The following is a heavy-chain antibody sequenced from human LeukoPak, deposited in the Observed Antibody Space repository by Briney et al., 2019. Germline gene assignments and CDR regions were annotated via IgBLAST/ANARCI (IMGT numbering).Heavy chain of an antibody. CDR3: ASGRCSSTSCFRVIDY. CDR1: GGSISSYY. Sequence: PSGTLSLTCAVSGGSISSYYWSWIRQPPGKGLEWIGYIYYSGSSNYNPSLKSRVTISLDTSKSQFSLKLSSVTAADTAVYYCASGRCSSTSCFRVIDYWGQGTLVTVSS. CDR2: IYYSGSS. J-gene: IGHJ4*02. D-gene: IGHD2-2*01. V-gene: IGHV4-59*01.